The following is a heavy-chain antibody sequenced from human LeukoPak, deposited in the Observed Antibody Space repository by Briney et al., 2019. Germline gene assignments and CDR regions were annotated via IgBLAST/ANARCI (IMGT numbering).Heavy chain of an antibody. D-gene: IGHD6-13*01. CDR1: GYTFTSYC. J-gene: IGHJ4*02. V-gene: IGHV1-18*01. CDR3: ARDRKAAAGPRFDY. Sequence: ASVTVSCKAYGYTFTSYCVSWVRQAPGQGLEWMGWISAYNGNTNYAQKVQGRVTMTTDPSTSTAYMELRSLRSDDTAVYYCARDRKAAAGPRFDYWGQGTLVTVSS. CDR2: ISAYNGNT.